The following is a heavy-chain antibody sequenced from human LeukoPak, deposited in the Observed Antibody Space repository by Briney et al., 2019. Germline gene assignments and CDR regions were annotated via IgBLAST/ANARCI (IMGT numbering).Heavy chain of an antibody. CDR3: ASNQGMGAYFDS. Sequence: SETLSLTCGVSGGSINSGDWWTWVRQPPGKGLEWIGEIYHDGNTYYNPSLGSRVTISVDKSKNQFSLTLSSVTAADTAVYYCASNQGMGAYFDSWGQGTLVTVSS. D-gene: IGHD1-26*01. CDR1: GGSINSGDW. CDR2: IYHDGNT. V-gene: IGHV4-4*02. J-gene: IGHJ4*02.